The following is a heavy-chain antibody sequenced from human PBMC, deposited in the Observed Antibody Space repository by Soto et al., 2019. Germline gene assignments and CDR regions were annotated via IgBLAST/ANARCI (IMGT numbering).Heavy chain of an antibody. CDR1: GFSFSIYS. J-gene: IGHJ3*02. V-gene: IGHV3-48*01. CDR3: AIEKVGPTSIHVFDS. D-gene: IGHD1-26*01. CDR2: IMPGSSHI. Sequence: GGSLRLSCAASGFSFSIYSMNWVRQAPGKRLEWVSYIMPGSSHIFYADSVKGRFTISRDNAKNSLYLQMNSLRAEDTAVYYCAIEKVGPTSIHVFDSWGQGTMVTVSS.